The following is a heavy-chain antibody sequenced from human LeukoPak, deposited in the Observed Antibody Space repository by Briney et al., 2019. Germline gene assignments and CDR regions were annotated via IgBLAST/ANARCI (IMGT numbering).Heavy chain of an antibody. CDR2: IYWNDDK. D-gene: IGHD6-19*01. Sequence: SGPTLVNPTQTLTLTCTFSGFSLSTSGVGVGWIRQPPGKALEWLALIYWNDDKRYSPSLKSRLTITKDTSKNQVVLTMTNMDPLDTATYYCAHRPKQWPNGGSYYYGMDVWGQGTTVTVSS. J-gene: IGHJ6*02. CDR1: GFSLSTSGVG. CDR3: AHRPKQWPNGGSYYYGMDV. V-gene: IGHV2-5*01.